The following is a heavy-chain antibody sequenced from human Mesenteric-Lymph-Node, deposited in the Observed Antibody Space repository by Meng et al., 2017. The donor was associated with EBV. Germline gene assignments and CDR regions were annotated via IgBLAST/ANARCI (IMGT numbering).Heavy chain of an antibody. CDR1: GASISGPNW. V-gene: IGHV4-4*02. Sequence: QVQLAESGPGLLKPSGTLSLTCAVSGASISGPNWWSWVRQPPGKGLEWIGEVYHSGSTNYNPSLKSRVSMSVDTSKNHFSLKLTSVTAADTAMYYCAEVLNGYYYFDYWGQGTLVTVSS. D-gene: IGHD3-22*01. J-gene: IGHJ4*02. CDR3: AEVLNGYYYFDY. CDR2: VYHSGST.